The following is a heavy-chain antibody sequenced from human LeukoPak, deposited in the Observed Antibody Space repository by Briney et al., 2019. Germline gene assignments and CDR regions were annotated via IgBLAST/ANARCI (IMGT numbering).Heavy chain of an antibody. CDR3: ARGPGNTAMANYFDY. CDR2: INHSGST. CDR1: GGSISSSSYY. D-gene: IGHD5-18*01. V-gene: IGHV4-39*07. Sequence: SETLSLTCTVSGGSISSSSYYWSWIRQPPGKGQEWIGEINHSGSTNYNPSLKSRVTISVDTSKNQFSLKLSSVTAADTAVYYCARGPGNTAMANYFDYWGQGTLVTVSS. J-gene: IGHJ4*02.